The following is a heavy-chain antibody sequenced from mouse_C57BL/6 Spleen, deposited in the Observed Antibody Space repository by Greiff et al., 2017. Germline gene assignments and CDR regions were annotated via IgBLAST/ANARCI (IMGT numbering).Heavy chain of an antibody. CDR3: ARGATVVALEDY. CDR2: IDPSDSET. CDR1: GYTFTSYW. D-gene: IGHD1-1*01. Sequence: VQLQQPGAELVRPGSSVKLSCKASGYTFTSYWMHWVKQRPIQGLEWIGNIDPSDSETHYNQKFKDKATLTVDKSSSTAYMQLSSLTYEDSAVYYCARGATVVALEDYWGQGTSVTVSS. J-gene: IGHJ4*01. V-gene: IGHV1-52*01.